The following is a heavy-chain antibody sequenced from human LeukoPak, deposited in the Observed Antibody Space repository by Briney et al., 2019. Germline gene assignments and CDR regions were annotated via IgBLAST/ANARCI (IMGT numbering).Heavy chain of an antibody. V-gene: IGHV4-39*07. Sequence: ASETLSLTCTVAGASFSSSPSFWGWIRQPPGKGLEWIGGVSYSGSTYYTPALKSRVTISTDTSKNRFSLKLTSVAAADTAVYFCARSLGLGRFDLWGRGTLVTVSS. CDR2: VSYSGST. CDR1: GASFSSSPSF. D-gene: IGHD1-26*01. J-gene: IGHJ2*01. CDR3: ARSLGLGRFDL.